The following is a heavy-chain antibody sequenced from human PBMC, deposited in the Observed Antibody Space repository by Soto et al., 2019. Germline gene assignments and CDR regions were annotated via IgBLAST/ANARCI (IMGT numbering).Heavy chain of an antibody. D-gene: IGHD6-19*01. CDR3: ARDLEGSGWYFDY. CDR2: IYYSGST. J-gene: IGHJ4*02. Sequence: SETLSLTCTVSGGSISSGGYYWSWIRQHPGKGLEWIGYIYYSGSTYYNPSLKSRVTISVDTSKNQFSLKLSSVTAADTAVYYCARDLEGSGWYFDYWGQGTLVPVSS. V-gene: IGHV4-31*03. CDR1: GGSISSGGYY.